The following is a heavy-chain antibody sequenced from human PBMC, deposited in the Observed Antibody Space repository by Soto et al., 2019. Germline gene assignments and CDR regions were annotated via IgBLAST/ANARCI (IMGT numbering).Heavy chain of an antibody. V-gene: IGHV3-30-3*01. J-gene: IGHJ4*02. CDR3: ARSIHVDTAMVIPF. D-gene: IGHD5-18*01. CDR2: ISYDGSNK. Sequence: GGSLRLSCAASGFTFSSYAMHWVRQAPGKGLEWVAVISYDGSNKYYADSVKGRFTISRDNSKNTLYLQMNSLRAEDTAVYYCARSIHVDTAMVIPFWGQGTLVTV. CDR1: GFTFSSYA.